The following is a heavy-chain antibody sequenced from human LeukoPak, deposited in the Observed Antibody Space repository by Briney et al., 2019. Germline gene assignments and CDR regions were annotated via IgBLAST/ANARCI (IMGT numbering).Heavy chain of an antibody. Sequence: PGGSLRLSCAASGFNFSNYAMSWVRQAPGKGLEWVSPISGSGSATYYAPSVKGRFTISRDNSKNTLYLEMNGLRPEDTAIYYCAKAKEITMVRGVLDYWGQGTLVTVSS. J-gene: IGHJ4*02. CDR1: GFNFSNYA. CDR2: ISGSGSAT. V-gene: IGHV3-23*01. CDR3: AKAKEITMVRGVLDY. D-gene: IGHD3-10*01.